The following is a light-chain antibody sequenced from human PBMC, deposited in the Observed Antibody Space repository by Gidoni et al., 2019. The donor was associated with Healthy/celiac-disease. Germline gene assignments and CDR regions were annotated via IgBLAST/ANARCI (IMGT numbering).Light chain of an antibody. V-gene: IGKV3-11*01. J-gene: IGKJ4*01. CDR2: DSS. CDR3: QQRSNWPLT. Sequence: EIVLTQSPDTLSLSPGERATLSCRASQMVSSYLAWCQPTPGHAPRLLIYDSSIRATGIPARFRGSGSGTDFPLTFISLEPEDFAVYYCQQRSNWPLTFVGGTKVEIK. CDR1: QMVSSY.